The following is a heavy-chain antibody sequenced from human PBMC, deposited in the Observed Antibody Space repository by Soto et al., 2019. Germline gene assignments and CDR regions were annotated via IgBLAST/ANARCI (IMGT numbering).Heavy chain of an antibody. J-gene: IGHJ3*02. CDR1: GGSISSYY. D-gene: IGHD3-9*01. V-gene: IGHV4-59*01. Sequence: QVQLQESGPGLVKPSETLSLTCTVSGGSISSYYWSWIRQPPGKGLEWIGYIYYSGSTNYNPSLKSRVTISADTSKNQFSLKLSSVTAADTAVYYCARALILTGYYIHDAFDIWGQGTMVTVSS. CDR3: ARALILTGYYIHDAFDI. CDR2: IYYSGST.